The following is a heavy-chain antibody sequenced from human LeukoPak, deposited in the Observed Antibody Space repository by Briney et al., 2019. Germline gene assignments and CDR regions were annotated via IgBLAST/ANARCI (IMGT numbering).Heavy chain of an antibody. CDR3: ARLPITKRTLDV. J-gene: IGHJ6*02. V-gene: IGHV4-39*01. CDR2: IYYVGSP. D-gene: IGHD1-14*01. CDR1: GDSIRSGDSY. Sequence: PSETLSLTCSVSGDSIRSGDSYWGWIRQTPWKGLEWIGSIYYVGSPYYNPSLNSRRVTISVDTSKNQFSLKVTSVTVADTAVYYCARLPITKRTLDVWGQGTTVTVSS.